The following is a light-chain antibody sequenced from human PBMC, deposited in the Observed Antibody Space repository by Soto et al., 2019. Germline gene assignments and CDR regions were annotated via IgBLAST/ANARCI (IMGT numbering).Light chain of an antibody. Sequence: QSALTQPASASGSPGQSITISCTGTSSDVGGYKYVSWYQQHPDKAPKLIIFEVSNRPSGISSRFSGSKSGNTASLTISGLQVGDEADYYCASYTSSSTSVIFGRGTKLTVL. CDR1: SSDVGGYKY. CDR2: EVS. CDR3: ASYTSSSTSVI. V-gene: IGLV2-14*01. J-gene: IGLJ2*01.